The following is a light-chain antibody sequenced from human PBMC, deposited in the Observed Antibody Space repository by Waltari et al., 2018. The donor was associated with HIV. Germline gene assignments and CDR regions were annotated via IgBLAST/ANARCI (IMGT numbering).Light chain of an antibody. CDR1: SSNIGAGFD. CDR3: QSYDNSLTSYV. Sequence: QSVLTQPPSVSGAPGPRVTISCSGNSSNIGAGFDVHWYQHLPGTAPTLLIDATTNRPSGVPDRFSGSKSGASASLAITGLQAEDEADYYCQSYDNSLTSYVFATGTRVTVL. V-gene: IGLV1-40*03. CDR2: ATT. J-gene: IGLJ1*01.